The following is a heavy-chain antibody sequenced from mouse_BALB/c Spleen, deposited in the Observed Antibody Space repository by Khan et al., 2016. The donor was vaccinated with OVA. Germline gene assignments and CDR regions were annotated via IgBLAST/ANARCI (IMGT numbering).Heavy chain of an antibody. Sequence: VQLKQSGAELVKPGASVKLSCTASGFNIKDTYMHWVKQRPEQGLEWIGRIDPANGNTKYDPKFQGKATITADTSSNTAYLQLSSLTSEDTAVYYCARNGYYRYAMDYWGQGTSVTVSS. V-gene: IGHV14-3*02. CDR1: GFNIKDTY. D-gene: IGHD2-3*01. J-gene: IGHJ4*01. CDR3: ARNGYYRYAMDY. CDR2: IDPANGNT.